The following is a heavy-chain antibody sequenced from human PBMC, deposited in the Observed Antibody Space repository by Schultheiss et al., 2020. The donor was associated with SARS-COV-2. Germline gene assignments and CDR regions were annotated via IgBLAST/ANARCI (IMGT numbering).Heavy chain of an antibody. CDR1: GFTFSSYW. CDR2: IKQDGSDK. J-gene: IGHJ4*02. V-gene: IGHV3-7*03. CDR3: IWGFLPEIDY. Sequence: GGSLRLSCAASGFTFSSYWMSWVRQAPGKGLEWVANIKQDGSDKYYVDSLEGRFTISRDNSKNSLYLQMNSLRAEDTAVYYCIWGFLPEIDYWGQGTLVTVSS. D-gene: IGHD3-16*01.